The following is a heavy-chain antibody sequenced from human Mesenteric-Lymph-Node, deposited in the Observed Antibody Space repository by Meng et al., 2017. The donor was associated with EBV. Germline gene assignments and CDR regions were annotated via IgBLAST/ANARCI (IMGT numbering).Heavy chain of an antibody. V-gene: IGHV1-2*06. CDR3: ARTPLPYCSGGSCYSVGFDP. D-gene: IGHD2-15*01. Sequence: QGQLGESGAEVKKPGASVKVSCKASGYTFTGYYMHWVRQAPGQGLEWMGRINPNSGGTNYAQKFQGRVTMTRDTSISTAYMELSRLRSDDTAVYYCARTPLPYCSGGSCYSVGFDPWGQGTLVTVSS. CDR1: GYTFTGYY. J-gene: IGHJ5*02. CDR2: INPNSGGT.